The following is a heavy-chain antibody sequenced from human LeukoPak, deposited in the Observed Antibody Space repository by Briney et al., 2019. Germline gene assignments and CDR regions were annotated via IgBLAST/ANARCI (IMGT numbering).Heavy chain of an antibody. CDR2: IYTSGST. Sequence: PSATLSLTCTLSAGSISSGSYYWRWIRQPAGTGLEWIGRIYTSGSTNYNPSLKSRVTISVDTSKNQFSLKLSSVTAADTAVYYCARVRSYYYGMDVWGQGTTVTVSS. V-gene: IGHV4-61*02. CDR3: ARVRSYYYGMDV. J-gene: IGHJ6*02. CDR1: AGSISSGSYY. D-gene: IGHD3-3*01.